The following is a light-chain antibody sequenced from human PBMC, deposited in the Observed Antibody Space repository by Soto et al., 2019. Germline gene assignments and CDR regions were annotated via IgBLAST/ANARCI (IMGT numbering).Light chain of an antibody. J-gene: IGKJ4*01. CDR3: QQRSIWLT. Sequence: EIVFTQSPGTLSLSPGERATLSCRASQSVSSYLAWYPQKPGQAPRILIYDASNRATGIPARFSGSGSGTDFTLTISSLEPEDFAVYYCQQRSIWLTFGGGTKVDIK. CDR2: DAS. CDR1: QSVSSY. V-gene: IGKV3-11*01.